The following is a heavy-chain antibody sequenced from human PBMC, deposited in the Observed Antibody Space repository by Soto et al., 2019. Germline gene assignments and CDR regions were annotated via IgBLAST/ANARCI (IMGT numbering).Heavy chain of an antibody. Sequence: EVQLVESGGGLVQPGGSLRLSCAASRFTFSSYWIHWVHQAPGKGLVWVSRVNNDGSDTIYADSVKGRFTISRDNAKKTLYLQMSSLRDEDTALYFCARGGFMHAFDMWGHGTMVTVSS. CDR2: VNNDGSDT. V-gene: IGHV3-74*01. D-gene: IGHD2-8*01. CDR1: RFTFSSYW. CDR3: ARGGFMHAFDM. J-gene: IGHJ3*02.